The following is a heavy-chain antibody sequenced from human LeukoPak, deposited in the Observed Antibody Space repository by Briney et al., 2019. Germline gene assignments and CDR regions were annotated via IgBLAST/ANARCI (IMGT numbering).Heavy chain of an antibody. CDR3: ARDGGYYDSSGYAYFDY. Sequence: SETLSLTCTVSGGSISSGGYYWSWIRQHPGKGLEWIGYIYYSGSTYYNPSLKSRVTISVDTSKNQFSLKLSSVTAADTAVYYCARDGGYYDSSGYAYFDYWGQGTLVTVS. CDR2: IYYSGST. CDR1: GGSISSGGYY. V-gene: IGHV4-31*03. J-gene: IGHJ4*02. D-gene: IGHD3-22*01.